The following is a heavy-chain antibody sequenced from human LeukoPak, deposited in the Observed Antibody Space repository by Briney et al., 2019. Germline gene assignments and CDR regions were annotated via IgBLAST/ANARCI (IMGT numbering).Heavy chain of an antibody. CDR3: ARVMRRYGFDP. V-gene: IGHV1-18*01. J-gene: IGHJ5*02. CDR2: ISAYNGNT. D-gene: IGHD1-1*01. Sequence: ASVKVSCKASGYTFTKYGISWARLAPGQGLEWMGWISAYNGNTNYAQKLQGRVTMTTDTSTSTAYMELRSLRSDDTAVYYCARVMRRYGFDPWGQGTLVTVSS. CDR1: GYTFTKYG.